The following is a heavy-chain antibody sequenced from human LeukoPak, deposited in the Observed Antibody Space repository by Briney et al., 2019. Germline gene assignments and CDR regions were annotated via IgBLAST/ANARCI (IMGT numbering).Heavy chain of an antibody. CDR3: ARAGLRLGELSLKNWFDP. Sequence: SETLSLTCAVYGGSFSGYYWSWIRQPAGKGLEWIGRIYTSGSTNYNPSLKSRVTMSVDTSKNQFSLKLSSVTAADTAVYYCARAGLRLGELSLKNWFDPWGQGTLVTVSS. J-gene: IGHJ5*02. CDR1: GGSFSGYY. V-gene: IGHV4-59*10. CDR2: IYTSGST. D-gene: IGHD3-16*02.